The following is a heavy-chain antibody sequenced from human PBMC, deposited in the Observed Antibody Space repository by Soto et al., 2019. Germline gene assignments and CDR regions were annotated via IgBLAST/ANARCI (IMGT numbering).Heavy chain of an antibody. D-gene: IGHD3-10*01. Sequence: ASVKVSCKASGYTFTGYYMHWVRQAPGQGLEWMGWINPNSGGTNYAQKFQGWVTMTRNTSISTAYMELSSLRSEDTAVYYCARGSWSGDYWGQGTLVTVS. CDR3: ARGSWSGDY. CDR1: GYTFTGYY. CDR2: INPNSGGT. V-gene: IGHV1-2*04. J-gene: IGHJ4*02.